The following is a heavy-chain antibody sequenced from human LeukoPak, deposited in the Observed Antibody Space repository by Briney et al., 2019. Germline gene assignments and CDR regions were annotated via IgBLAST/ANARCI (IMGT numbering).Heavy chain of an antibody. D-gene: IGHD3-9*01. J-gene: IGHJ6*02. CDR3: ARDGSRITIFSRYYYYYGMDV. CDR1: GFTFSSYW. V-gene: IGHV3-7*01. Sequence: PGGSLRLSCAASGFTFSSYWMSWVRQAPGKGLEGVANIKQEGSEKYYVDSVKGRFTISRDNAKNSLYLQMNSLRAEDTAVYYCARDGSRITIFSRYYYYYGMDVWGQGTTVTVSS. CDR2: IKQEGSEK.